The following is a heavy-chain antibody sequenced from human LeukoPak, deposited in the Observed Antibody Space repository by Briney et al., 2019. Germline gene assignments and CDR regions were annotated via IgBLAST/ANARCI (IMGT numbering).Heavy chain of an antibody. CDR3: AKGLVVVPAADY. CDR1: GFTFSSYA. Sequence: GGSLRLSCAASGFTFSSYAMSWVRQAPGKGLEWVSAIGGSGGSTYYADSVKGRFTISRDNSKNTLYLQMNSLRAEDTAVYYCAKGLVVVPAADYWGQGTLVTVSS. D-gene: IGHD2-2*01. V-gene: IGHV3-23*01. J-gene: IGHJ4*02. CDR2: IGGSGGST.